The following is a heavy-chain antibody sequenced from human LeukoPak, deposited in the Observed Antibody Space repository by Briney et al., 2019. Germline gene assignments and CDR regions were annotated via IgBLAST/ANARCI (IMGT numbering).Heavy chain of an antibody. J-gene: IGHJ5*02. CDR2: ITGDYAT. CDR3: AKGAASGLVDWFDP. CDR1: GFTFSNFA. D-gene: IGHD3-22*01. V-gene: IGHV3-23*01. Sequence: PGGSLRLSCAASGFTFSNFAMMWVRQAPGKGLEWVSSITGDYATYSADPAKGRFTTSRDNSKYIVYLQMDSLRDDDTAVYYCAKGAASGLVDWFDPWGQGTLVTVSS.